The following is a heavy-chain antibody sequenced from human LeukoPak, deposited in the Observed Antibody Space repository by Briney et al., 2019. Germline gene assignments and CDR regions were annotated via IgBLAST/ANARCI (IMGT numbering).Heavy chain of an antibody. D-gene: IGHD3-22*01. Sequence: GASVKVSCKASGYTFTTNYIHWVRQAPGQGLEWMGTINPSAGSTSYAQKFQDRVTMTRDTSTKTVYMELSSLRSEDTAVYSCARAVLLYDSSGYYYFDYWGQGTLVTVSS. V-gene: IGHV1-46*01. J-gene: IGHJ4*02. CDR2: INPSAGST. CDR3: ARAVLLYDSSGYYYFDY. CDR1: GYTFTTNY.